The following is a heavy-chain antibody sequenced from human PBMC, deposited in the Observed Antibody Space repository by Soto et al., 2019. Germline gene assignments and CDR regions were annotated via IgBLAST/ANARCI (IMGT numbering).Heavy chain of an antibody. CDR2: IKEDGSEK. V-gene: IGHV3-7*01. CDR3: VLGAGWLPDY. D-gene: IGHD7-27*01. Sequence: GGSLRLSCAASEVTFSTYWINWVRQAPGKGLEWVAIIKEDGSEKFYVDSVKGRFTISTDKAKRSLYLQMNSLRVEDTGVYYCVLGAGWLPDYWGQGTLVPVSS. CDR1: EVTFSTYW. J-gene: IGHJ4*02.